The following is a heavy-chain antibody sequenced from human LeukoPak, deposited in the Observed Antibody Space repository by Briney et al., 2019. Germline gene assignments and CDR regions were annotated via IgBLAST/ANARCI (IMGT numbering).Heavy chain of an antibody. D-gene: IGHD5-18*01. J-gene: IGHJ3*02. CDR3: ARVVDTPMVLSGAFDI. CDR2: ISTSSSYI. CDR1: GFTFSSNS. V-gene: IGHV3-21*01. Sequence: PGGSLRLSCAASGFTFSSNSMNWVRQAPGKGLEWVSFISTSSSYIYYADSVKGRFTISRDNAKNSLYLQMNGLRAEDTAVYYCARVVDTPMVLSGAFDIWGQGTVVTVSS.